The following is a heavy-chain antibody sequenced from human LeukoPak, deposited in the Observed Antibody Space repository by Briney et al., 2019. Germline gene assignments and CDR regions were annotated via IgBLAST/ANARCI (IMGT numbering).Heavy chain of an antibody. V-gene: IGHV4-59*01. CDR2: IYYSGST. CDR1: GGSISSYY. CDR3: ARNLMPKYYYYMDV. J-gene: IGHJ6*03. Sequence: PSETLSLTCTVPGGSISSYYWSWIRQPPGKGLEWIGYIYYSGSTNYNPSLKSRVTISVDTSKNQFSLKLSSVTAADTAVYYCARNLMPKYYYYMDVWGKGTTVTVSS. D-gene: IGHD2-8*01.